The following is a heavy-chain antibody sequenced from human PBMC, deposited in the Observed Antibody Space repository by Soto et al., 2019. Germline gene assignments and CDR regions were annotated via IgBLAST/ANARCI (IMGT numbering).Heavy chain of an antibody. CDR3: ARGAARDRGYYYGMDV. Sequence: GGSLRLSCAASGFTFSSYWMSWVRPAPGKWLAWVANIKQDGSEKYYVDSVKGRFTISRDNAKNSLYLQMNSLRAEDTAVYYCARGAARDRGYYYGMDVWGQGPTVTVS. D-gene: IGHD6-6*01. CDR1: GFTFSSYW. CDR2: IKQDGSEK. V-gene: IGHV3-7*01. J-gene: IGHJ6*02.